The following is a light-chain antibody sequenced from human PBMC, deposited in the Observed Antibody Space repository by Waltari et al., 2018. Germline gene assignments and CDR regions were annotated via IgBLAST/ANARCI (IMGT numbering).Light chain of an antibody. V-gene: IGKV1-39*01. CDR3: QQSYMTPRT. CDR2: AES. CDR1: QTISSY. J-gene: IGKJ1*01. Sequence: DIQMTQSPPSLSASVGDGVTITCRASQTISSYLNWYQEKRGKAPKLLISAESRLQSGVPSRFNASGFGTDFTLTISSLHPEDFAIYYCQQSYMTPRTFGRGTKVEV.